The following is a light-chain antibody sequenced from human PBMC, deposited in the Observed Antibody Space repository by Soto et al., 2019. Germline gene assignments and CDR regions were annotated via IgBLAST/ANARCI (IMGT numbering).Light chain of an antibody. Sequence: DIQMTQSPSNLSTSVGDRVTITYRASQSISSYLAWYQQKPGKAPKLLIYEASNLESGVPSRFSGSGSGTEFTLTISSLQPDDFATYYCQQSNNYPWTFGHGTKVDIK. J-gene: IGKJ1*01. V-gene: IGKV1-5*03. CDR1: QSISSY. CDR3: QQSNNYPWT. CDR2: EAS.